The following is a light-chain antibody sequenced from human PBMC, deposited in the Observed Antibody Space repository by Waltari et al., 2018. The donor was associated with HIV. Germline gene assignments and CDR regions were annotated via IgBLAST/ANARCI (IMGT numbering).Light chain of an antibody. CDR1: QSVSRGY. V-gene: IGKV3-20*01. Sequence: TVLTQSPGTLSLSPGERATLSCRASQSVSRGYLAWYQQKPGQAPRLFIFGESSRATGVPDRFSGSGSGTDFTLTIDILEPEDFAVYYCQQFYRPPYTFGQGTKLEIK. J-gene: IGKJ2*01. CDR2: GES. CDR3: QQFYRPPYT.